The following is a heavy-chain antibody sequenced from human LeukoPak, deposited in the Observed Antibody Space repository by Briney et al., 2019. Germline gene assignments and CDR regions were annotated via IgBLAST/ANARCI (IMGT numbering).Heavy chain of an antibody. Sequence: GGSLRLSCAASGFTFSSYSMNWVRQAPGKGLEWVSSISSSSSYIYYADSVKGRFTISRDNAKNSLYLQMNSLRAEDTAVYYCARIRWAGFLGAFDIWGQGTMVTVSS. CDR1: GFTFSSYS. V-gene: IGHV3-21*01. CDR2: ISSSSSYI. J-gene: IGHJ3*02. D-gene: IGHD3-3*01. CDR3: ARIRWAGFLGAFDI.